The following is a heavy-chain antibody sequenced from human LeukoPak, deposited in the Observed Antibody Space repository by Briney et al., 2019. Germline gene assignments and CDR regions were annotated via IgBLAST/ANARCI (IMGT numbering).Heavy chain of an antibody. Sequence: SESLSLTCTVSGGSISSFYRSWVRQPPGKGLEWVGYISYSGSTKYNPSLKSRVTISVDTSKNQFSLKLSSVTAADTAVYYCARVAVVAAKRRDYYDSSGDYYFDYWGQGTLVTDST. CDR3: ARVAVVAAKRRDYYDSSGDYYFDY. J-gene: IGHJ4*02. CDR2: ISYSGST. CDR1: GGSISSFY. V-gene: IGHV4-59*01. D-gene: IGHD3-22*01.